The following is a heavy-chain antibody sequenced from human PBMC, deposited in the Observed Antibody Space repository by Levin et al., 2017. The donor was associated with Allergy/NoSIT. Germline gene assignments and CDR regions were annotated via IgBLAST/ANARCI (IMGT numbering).Heavy chain of an antibody. CDR2: INSDGSTT. J-gene: IGHJ4*02. CDR3: TRGVTVAGTTPLDY. V-gene: IGHV3-74*01. D-gene: IGHD6-19*01. Sequence: GGSLRLSCAASGFTFSSYWMHWVRQAPGKGLVWVSRINSDGSTTTYADSVRGRFTISRDNAKNTLYLQMSSLRAEDTAVYYCTRGVTVAGTTPLDYWGQGTLVTVSS. CDR1: GFTFSSYW.